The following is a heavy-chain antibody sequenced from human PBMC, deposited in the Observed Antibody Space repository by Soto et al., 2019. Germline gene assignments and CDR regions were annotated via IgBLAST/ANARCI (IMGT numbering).Heavy chain of an antibody. D-gene: IGHD6-6*01. CDR1: GYTFTSYY. Sequence: ASVKVSCKASGYTFTSYYMHWVRQAPGQGLEWMGIINPSGGSTSYAQKFQGRVTMTRDTSTSTVYMELSSLRSEDTAVYYRARDLLAARLPPLYYFDYWGQGTLVTVS. V-gene: IGHV1-46*01. CDR3: ARDLLAARLPPLYYFDY. J-gene: IGHJ4*02. CDR2: INPSGGST.